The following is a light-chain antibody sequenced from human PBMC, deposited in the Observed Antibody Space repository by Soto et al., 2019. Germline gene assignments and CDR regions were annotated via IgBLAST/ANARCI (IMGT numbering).Light chain of an antibody. V-gene: IGKV3-20*01. CDR2: GAS. Sequence: ETVLTQSPGTLSLSPGDRATLSCRASRSVNNNYLAWYQQIPGQAPRLLIYGASNKATGIPDRFSGSGSGTDFTLTISRLETEDFAVYYCQQYGDSRYTFGQGTKLEIK. CDR3: QQYGDSRYT. J-gene: IGKJ2*01. CDR1: RSVNNNY.